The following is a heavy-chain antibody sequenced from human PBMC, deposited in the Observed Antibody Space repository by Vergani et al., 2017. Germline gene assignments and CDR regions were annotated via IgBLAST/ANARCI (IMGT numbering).Heavy chain of an antibody. J-gene: IGHJ4*02. D-gene: IGHD3-16*02. Sequence: QVQLQQWGAGLLKPSETLSLTCAVYGGSFSGYYWSWIRQPPGKGLEWIGEINHSGSTNYNPSLKSRVTISVDTSKNQFSLKRSSVTAADTAVYYCARGVYDYVWGSYRYSRSLFDYWGQGTLVTVSS. V-gene: IGHV4-34*01. CDR1: GGSFSGYY. CDR3: ARGVYDYVWGSYRYSRSLFDY. CDR2: INHSGST.